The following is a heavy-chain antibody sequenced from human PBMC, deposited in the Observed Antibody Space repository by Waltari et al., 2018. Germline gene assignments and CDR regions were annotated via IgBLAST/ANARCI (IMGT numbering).Heavy chain of an antibody. J-gene: IGHJ5*02. CDR3: ARDALGDYSNWFDP. V-gene: IGHV3-30*01. D-gene: IGHD4-17*01. CDR1: GFTLSRYA. CDR2: ISYDENNR. Sequence: VQLVASGGGVVRPGRSLSLPCTVTGFTLSRYAFHWIRQAPGKGLEWVAVISYDENNRHYADSGKGRFTISRDNSKTTLYLQIVSLRDEDTAIYYCARDALGDYSNWFDPWGQGTRVTVSS.